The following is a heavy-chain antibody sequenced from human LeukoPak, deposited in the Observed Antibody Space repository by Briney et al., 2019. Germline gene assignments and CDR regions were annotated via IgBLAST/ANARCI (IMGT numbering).Heavy chain of an antibody. V-gene: IGHV3-15*01. Sequence: GGSLRLSCAASGFTFSNAWMSWVRQAPGKGLEWVGRIKSKTDGGTTDYAAPVKGRFTISRDDSKNTLYLQMNSLKTEDTAVYYCTTHATVAGRKAFDIWGQGTMVTVSS. J-gene: IGHJ3*02. CDR2: IKSKTDGGTT. CDR1: GFTFSNAW. D-gene: IGHD4-11*01. CDR3: TTHATVAGRKAFDI.